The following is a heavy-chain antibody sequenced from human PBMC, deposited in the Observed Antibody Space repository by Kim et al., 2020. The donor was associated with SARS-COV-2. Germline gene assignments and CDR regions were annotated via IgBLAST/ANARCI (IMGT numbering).Heavy chain of an antibody. V-gene: IGHV3-11*01. J-gene: IGHJ5*02. Sequence: DSGKGRFTISRDNAKNSRYLQMNSLRAEDTAVYYCARVGMVQGVSPWFDPWGQGTLVTVSS. CDR3: ARVGMVQGVSPWFDP. D-gene: IGHD3-10*01.